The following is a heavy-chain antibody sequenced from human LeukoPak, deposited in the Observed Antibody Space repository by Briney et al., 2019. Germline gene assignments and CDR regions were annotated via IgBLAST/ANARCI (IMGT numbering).Heavy chain of an antibody. CDR1: GYTFTGYY. D-gene: IGHD3-10*02. V-gene: IGHV1-2*02. CDR3: ARDSPDYFRTEGYFDY. CDR2: INPNSGGT. Sequence: ASVKVSCKASGYTFTGYYMHWVRQAPGQGLEWMGWINPNSGGTNYAQKFQGRVTMTRDTSISTAYMELSRLRSDDTAVYYCARDSPDYFRTEGYFDYWGQGTLVTVSS. J-gene: IGHJ4*02.